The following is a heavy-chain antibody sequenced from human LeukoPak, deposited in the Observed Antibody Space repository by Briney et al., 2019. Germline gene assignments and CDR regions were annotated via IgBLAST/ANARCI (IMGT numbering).Heavy chain of an antibody. CDR1: GGSISSYY. V-gene: IGHV4-59*01. D-gene: IGHD3-10*01. CDR2: IYYSGST. CDR3: ARGEFYYGSGSYYGFDY. Sequence: SETLSLTCTVSGGSISSYYWNWIRQPPGKGLEWIGYIYYSGSTNYNPSLKSRVTISVDTSKNQFSLKLSSVTAADTAVYYCARGEFYYGSGSYYGFDYWGQGTLVTVSS. J-gene: IGHJ4*02.